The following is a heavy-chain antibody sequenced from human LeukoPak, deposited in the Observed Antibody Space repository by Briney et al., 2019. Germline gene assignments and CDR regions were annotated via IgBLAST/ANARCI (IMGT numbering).Heavy chain of an antibody. CDR3: VKDMEPGGSGH. Sequence: GGSLRLSCAASGFTFSSYGMSWVRQAPGKGLEWVSGMTLDSGRIGYADSVKGRFTISRDKAKNSVLLQMNSVRTEDTALYYCVKDMEPGGSGHWGPGTLVTVSS. D-gene: IGHD1-26*01. V-gene: IGHV3-9*01. J-gene: IGHJ4*02. CDR2: MTLDSGRI. CDR1: GFTFSSYG.